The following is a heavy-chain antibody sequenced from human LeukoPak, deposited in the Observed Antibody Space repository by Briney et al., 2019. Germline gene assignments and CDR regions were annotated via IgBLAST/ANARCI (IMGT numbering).Heavy chain of an antibody. Sequence: ASVKVSCKASGYSFTSHYMHWVRQAPGQGLEWMGLINPSGSSTLYAQKFQGRVTMTRDMSTTTDYMELRSLRSDDTAVYYCARVFNGYSYGYGYYYMDVWGKGTTVTVSS. J-gene: IGHJ6*03. CDR2: INPSGSST. CDR1: GYSFTSHY. CDR3: ARVFNGYSYGYGYYYMDV. D-gene: IGHD5-18*01. V-gene: IGHV1-46*01.